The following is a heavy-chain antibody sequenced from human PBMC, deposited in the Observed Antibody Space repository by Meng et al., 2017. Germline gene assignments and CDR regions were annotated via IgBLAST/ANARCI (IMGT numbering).Heavy chain of an antibody. CDR1: GGSLSGYY. CDR2: INHSGST. Sequence: QVQLQQWGAGLLKPSETLSLTCAVYGGSLSGYYWSWIRQPPGKGLEWIGEINHSGSTNYNPSLKSRVTISVDTSKNQFSLKLSSVTAADTAVYYCARGTRGYSYGNDYWGQGTLVTVSS. V-gene: IGHV4-34*01. CDR3: ARGTRGYSYGNDY. J-gene: IGHJ4*02. D-gene: IGHD5-18*01.